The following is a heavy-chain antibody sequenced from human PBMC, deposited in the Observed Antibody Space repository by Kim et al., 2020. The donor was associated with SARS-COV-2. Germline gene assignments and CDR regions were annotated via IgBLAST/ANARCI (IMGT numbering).Heavy chain of an antibody. J-gene: IGHJ5*02. V-gene: IGHV1-2*06. CDR2: IDPNSGGT. CDR3: VRPRRPCSGVWCESELDP. Sequence: ASVKVSCKASGYTFTGYYMHWVRQAPGQGLEWMGRIDPNSGGTKYAQKFQGRVFMTRDTSISTVYMELSRLRSDDTAVYYCVRPRRPCSGVWCESELDPWGQGTLVTVSS. D-gene: IGHD6-19*01. CDR1: GYTFTGYY.